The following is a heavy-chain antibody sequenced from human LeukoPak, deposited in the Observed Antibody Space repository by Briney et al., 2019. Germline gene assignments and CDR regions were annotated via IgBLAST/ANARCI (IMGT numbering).Heavy chain of an antibody. CDR1: GGTFSSYA. V-gene: IGHV1-69*04. J-gene: IGHJ4*02. CDR3: ARSLLIAAAGTPFDY. CDR2: IIPILGIA. D-gene: IGHD6-13*01. Sequence: ASVKVSCKASGGTFSSYAISWVRQAPGQGLEWMGRIIPILGIANHAQKFQGRVTITADKSTSTAYMELSSLRSEDTAVYYCARSLLIAAAGTPFDYWGQGTLVTVSS.